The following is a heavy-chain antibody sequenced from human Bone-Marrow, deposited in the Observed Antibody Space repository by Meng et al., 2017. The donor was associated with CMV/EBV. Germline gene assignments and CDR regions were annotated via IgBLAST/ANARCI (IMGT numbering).Heavy chain of an antibody. Sequence: GESLKISCATSGFTFSSHAMSWVRQAPGKGLEGVSASSGSGGDTYYADSVKGRCTISRANFNPMLYLEMNSLRAEDTALYYCAKDPWWGGGGDYWGQGTLVTVSS. CDR1: GFTFSSHA. CDR2: SSGSGGDT. D-gene: IGHD2-15*01. J-gene: IGHJ4*02. V-gene: IGHV3-23*01. CDR3: AKDPWWGGGGDY.